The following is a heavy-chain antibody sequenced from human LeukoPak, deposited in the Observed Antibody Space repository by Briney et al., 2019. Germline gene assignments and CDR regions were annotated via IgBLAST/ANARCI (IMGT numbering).Heavy chain of an antibody. CDR3: ARFLADYYGSGSYSDY. CDR2: MNPNSGNT. D-gene: IGHD3-10*01. V-gene: IGHV1-8*01. CDR1: GYTFTSYD. J-gene: IGHJ4*02. Sequence: ASVTVSCKASGYTFTSYDINWVRQATGQGLEWMGWMNPNSGNTGYAQKFQGRVTMTRNTSISTAYMELSSLRSEDTAVYYCARFLADYYGSGSYSDYWGQGTLVTVSS.